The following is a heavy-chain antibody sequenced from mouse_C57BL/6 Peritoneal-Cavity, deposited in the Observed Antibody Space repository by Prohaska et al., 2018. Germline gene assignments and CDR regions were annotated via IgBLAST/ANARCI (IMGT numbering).Heavy chain of an antibody. CDR1: GFTFSGFW. Sequence: VQPGGSRGLSCEGSGFTFSGFWMSWVRQTPGKTLEWIGDINSDGSAINYAPSIKDRFTIFRDNDKSTLYLQMSNVRSEDTATYFCMRYGNCWYFDVWGTGTTVTVSS. CDR2: INSDGSAI. CDR3: MRYGNCWYFDV. V-gene: IGHV11-2*01. J-gene: IGHJ1*03. D-gene: IGHD2-1*01.